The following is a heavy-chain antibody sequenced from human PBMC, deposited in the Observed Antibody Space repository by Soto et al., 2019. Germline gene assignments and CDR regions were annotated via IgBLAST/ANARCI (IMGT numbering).Heavy chain of an antibody. V-gene: IGHV4-30-4*01. CDR2: IYYSGST. D-gene: IGHD3-9*01. J-gene: IGHJ4*02. Sequence: PSETLSLTFTVSGGSISSGDYYWSGIRPPPGKGLEWIGYIYYSGSTYYNPSLKSRVTISVDTSKDQFSLKLSSVTAADTAVDYCARGKRYFDWFTGGHYFDYWGQGTLVTVSS. CDR1: GGSISSGDYY. CDR3: ARGKRYFDWFTGGHYFDY.